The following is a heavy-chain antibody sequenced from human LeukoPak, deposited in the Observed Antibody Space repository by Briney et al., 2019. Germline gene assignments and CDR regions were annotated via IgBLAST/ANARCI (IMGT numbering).Heavy chain of an antibody. V-gene: IGHV1-69*05. J-gene: IGHJ5*02. Sequence: ASVKVSCKASGGIFSSYAISWVRQAPGQGLEWMGGIIPIFGTANYAQKFQGRVTITTDESTSTAYMELSSLRSEDTAVYYCAVGYRYGYDPTNWFDPWGQGTLVTVSS. D-gene: IGHD5-18*01. CDR3: AVGYRYGYDPTNWFDP. CDR1: GGIFSSYA. CDR2: IIPIFGTA.